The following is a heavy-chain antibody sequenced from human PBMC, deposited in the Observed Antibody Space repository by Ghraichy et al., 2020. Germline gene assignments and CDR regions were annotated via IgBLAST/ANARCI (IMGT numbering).Heavy chain of an antibody. J-gene: IGHJ6*03. V-gene: IGHV4-4*07. CDR3: ARGQSCSGGNCFSYSYYYMDV. CDR2: LYSSGSP. CDR1: GASITDYY. D-gene: IGHD2-15*01. Sequence: SETLSLTCIVSGASITDYYWSWIRQPAGKGLEWIGRLYSSGSPDYNSFLKSRVTMSLDTSKNQFSLKLNSVTAADTAVYYCARGQSCSGGNCFSYSYYYMDVWGKGTTVTVSS.